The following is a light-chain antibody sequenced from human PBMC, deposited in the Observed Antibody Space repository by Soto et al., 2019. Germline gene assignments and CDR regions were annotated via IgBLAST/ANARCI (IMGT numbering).Light chain of an antibody. CDR1: HTLLHSNAYNY. Sequence: DIVMTQSPLSLSVTPGEPASISCRSSHTLLHSNAYNYLDWYLQKPGQSPQLLIYLGSYRASGVPDRISCSGSGTDFTLKISRVEAADVGVYYCMQALQYSITFRQGTRLEIK. J-gene: IGKJ5*01. V-gene: IGKV2-28*01. CDR3: MQALQYSIT. CDR2: LGS.